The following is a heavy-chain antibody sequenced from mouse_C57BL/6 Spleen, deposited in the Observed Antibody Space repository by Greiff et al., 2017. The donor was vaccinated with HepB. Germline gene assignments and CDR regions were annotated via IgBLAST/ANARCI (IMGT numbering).Heavy chain of an antibody. Sequence: EVHLVESGGGLVQPKGSLKLSCAASGFSFNTYAMNWVRQAPGKGLEWVARIRSKSNNYATYYADSVKDRFTISRDDSESMLYLQMNNLKTEDTAMYYCVRRGGNYEFAYWGQGTLVTVSA. CDR2: IRSKSNNYAT. D-gene: IGHD2-1*01. J-gene: IGHJ3*01. V-gene: IGHV10-1*01. CDR3: VRRGGNYEFAY. CDR1: GFSFNTYA.